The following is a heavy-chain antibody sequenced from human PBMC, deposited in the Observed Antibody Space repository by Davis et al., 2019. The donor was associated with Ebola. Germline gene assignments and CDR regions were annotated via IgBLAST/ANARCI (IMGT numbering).Heavy chain of an antibody. D-gene: IGHD4-17*01. V-gene: IGHV1-58*01. CDR2: IVGSGNT. J-gene: IGHJ4*02. CDR1: GLTFSSSI. CDR3: AADSLSTDTPFDY. Sequence: SVKVSCKASGLTFSSSIVQWVRHARGQRPEWIGWIVGSGNTDYAEKFQERVTITRDMSTGTVYMDLSSLRSEDTAFYYCAADSLSTDTPFDYWGQGTLVTVSS.